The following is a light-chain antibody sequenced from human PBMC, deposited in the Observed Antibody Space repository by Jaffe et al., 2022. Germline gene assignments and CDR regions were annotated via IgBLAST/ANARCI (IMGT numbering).Light chain of an antibody. CDR3: QAWDSSGS. V-gene: IGLV3-1*01. CDR2: QDS. J-gene: IGLJ2*01. Sequence: SYELTQPPSVSVSPGQTASITCSGDKLGDKYACWYQQKPGQSPVLVIYQDSKRPSGIPERFSGSNSGNTATLTISGTQAMDEADYYCQAWDSSGSFGGGTKLTVL. CDR1: KLGDKY.